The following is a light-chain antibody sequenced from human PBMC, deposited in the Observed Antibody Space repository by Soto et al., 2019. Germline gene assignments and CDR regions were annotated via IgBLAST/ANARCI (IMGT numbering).Light chain of an antibody. CDR2: DDS. J-gene: IGLJ3*02. V-gene: IGLV3-21*02. CDR1: NIGSKS. CDR3: QVWDRSSDHWV. Sequence: SYELTQPPSVSVAPGQTATITCGGSNIGSKSVHWYQQKPGQAPVLVVFDDSGRPSGIPGRFSGSNFGETATLTISGVEAGDEADYYCQVWDRSSDHWVFGGGTKVTVL.